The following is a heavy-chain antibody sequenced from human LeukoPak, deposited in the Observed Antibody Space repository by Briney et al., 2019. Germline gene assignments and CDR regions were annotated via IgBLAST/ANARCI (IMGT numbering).Heavy chain of an antibody. J-gene: IGHJ5*02. CDR3: ARQLGGKLGYSSENWFDP. Sequence: ASVKVSCKASGGTFSSYAISWVRQAPGQGLEWMGGIIPIFGTANYAQKLQGRVTMTTDTSTSTAYMELRSLRSDDTAVYYCARQLGGKLGYSSENWFDPWGQGTLVTVSS. CDR2: IIPIFGTA. CDR1: GGTFSSYA. D-gene: IGHD6-19*01. V-gene: IGHV1-69*05.